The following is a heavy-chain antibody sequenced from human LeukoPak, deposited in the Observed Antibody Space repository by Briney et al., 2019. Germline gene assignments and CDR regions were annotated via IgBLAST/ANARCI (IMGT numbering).Heavy chain of an antibody. J-gene: IGHJ4*02. D-gene: IGHD1-26*01. CDR3: ARDRLWEVGATPYFAY. Sequence: GGSLRLSCAASGFTFSDYYMSWIRQAPGKGLEWVSYISSSGSDTKYADSVKGRFTISRDNAKNSLYLQMNSLRAEYTAVYYCARDRLWEVGATPYFAYWGQGTLVTVSS. CDR1: GFTFSDYY. V-gene: IGHV3-11*05. CDR2: ISSSGSDT.